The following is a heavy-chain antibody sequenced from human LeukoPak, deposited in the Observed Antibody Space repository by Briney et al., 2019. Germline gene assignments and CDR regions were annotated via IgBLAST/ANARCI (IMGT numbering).Heavy chain of an antibody. CDR2: IIPILGIA. J-gene: IGHJ4*02. CDR1: GGTFSSYA. Sequence: SVKVSCKASGGTFSSYAISWVRQAPGQGLEWMGRIIPILGIANYAQKFQGRVTITADKSTSTAYMELSSLGSEDTAVYYCASGGDLNRYYFDYWGQGTLVTVSS. CDR3: ASGGDLNRYYFDY. D-gene: IGHD3-16*01. V-gene: IGHV1-69*04.